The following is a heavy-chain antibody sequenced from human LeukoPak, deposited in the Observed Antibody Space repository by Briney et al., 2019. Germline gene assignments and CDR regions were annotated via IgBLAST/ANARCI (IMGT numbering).Heavy chain of an antibody. Sequence: EASVKVSCKSSGYTFTSYYMHWVRPAPGQGLAWMGIINPSGGSTSYAQKFQGRVTMTRDTSTSTVYMELSSLRSEDTAVYYCARGPSSAGYSDYFDYWGQGTLVTVSS. CDR2: INPSGGST. CDR3: ARGPSSAGYSDYFDY. CDR1: GYTFTSYY. V-gene: IGHV1-46*01. D-gene: IGHD6-19*01. J-gene: IGHJ4*02.